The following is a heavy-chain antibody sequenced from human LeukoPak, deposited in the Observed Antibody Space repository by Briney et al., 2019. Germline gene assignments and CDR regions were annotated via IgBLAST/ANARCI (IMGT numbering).Heavy chain of an antibody. V-gene: IGHV1-46*01. J-gene: IGHJ4*02. CDR3: ARGNYYDSSGYYSGFDY. CDR1: GYTFPSYF. Sequence: ASVKVSCKASGYTFPSYFMHWVRQAPGQGLEWMGIINPTGGSTTYAQKFQGRVTMTRDTSTSTVYMELSSLRSDDTAVYYCARGNYYDSSGYYSGFDYWGQGTLVTVSS. CDR2: INPTGGST. D-gene: IGHD3-22*01.